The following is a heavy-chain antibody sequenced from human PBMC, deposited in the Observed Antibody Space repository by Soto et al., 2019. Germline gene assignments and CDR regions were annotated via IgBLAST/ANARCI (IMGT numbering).Heavy chain of an antibody. J-gene: IGHJ5*02. D-gene: IGHD1-7*01. CDR3: AKDTAGTTVSNWFDP. V-gene: IGHV3-23*01. CDR2: ISGSGGST. CDR1: GFTFSSYA. Sequence: PGGSLRLSCAASGFTFSSYAMSWVRQAPGKGLEWVSAISGSGGSTYYADSVKGRFTISRDNSKNTLYLQMNSLRAEDTAVYYCAKDTAGTTVSNWFDPWGQGTLVTVSS.